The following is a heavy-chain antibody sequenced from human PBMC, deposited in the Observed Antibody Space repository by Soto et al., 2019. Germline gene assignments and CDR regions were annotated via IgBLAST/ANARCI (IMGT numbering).Heavy chain of an antibody. CDR1: GYTFTSYY. D-gene: IGHD3-9*01. CDR2: INPSGGST. Sequence: ASVKVSCKASGYTFTSYYMHWVRQAPGQGLEWMGIINPSGGSTSYAQKFQGRVTMTRDTSTSTVYMELSSLRSEDTAVYYCASNNYDILTGYYNNYYYYGMDVWGQGTTVTVS. J-gene: IGHJ6*02. V-gene: IGHV1-46*01. CDR3: ASNNYDILTGYYNNYYYYGMDV.